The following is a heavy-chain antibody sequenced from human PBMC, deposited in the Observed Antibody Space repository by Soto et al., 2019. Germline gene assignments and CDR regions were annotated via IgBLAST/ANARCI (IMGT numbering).Heavy chain of an antibody. CDR3: ARDAGTNGVRYYFDY. J-gene: IGHJ4*02. CDR1: GFTFSSYW. V-gene: IGHV3-7*01. D-gene: IGHD2-8*01. CDR2: IKQDGSEK. Sequence: EVQLVESGGGLVQPGGSLRLSCAASGFTFSSYWMSWVRQAPGKGLEWVANIKQDGSEKYYVDSVKGRFTISRDNAKNSLYLQMNSLRAEDTAVYYCARDAGTNGVRYYFDYWGQGTLVTVSS.